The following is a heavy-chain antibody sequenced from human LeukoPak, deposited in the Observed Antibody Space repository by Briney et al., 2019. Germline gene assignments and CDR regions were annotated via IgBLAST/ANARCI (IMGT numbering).Heavy chain of an antibody. CDR1: GGSISGYY. D-gene: IGHD1-7*01. V-gene: IGHV4-59*01. J-gene: IGHJ6*03. CDR3: ARVSRGELELDYYYYYMDV. CDR2: IYYSGST. Sequence: SETLSLTCTVSGGSISGYYWSWIRQPPGKGLEWIGYIYYSGSTNYNPSLKSRVTISVDTSKNQFSLKLSSVTAADTAVYYCARVSRGELELDYYYYYMDVWGKGTTVTVSS.